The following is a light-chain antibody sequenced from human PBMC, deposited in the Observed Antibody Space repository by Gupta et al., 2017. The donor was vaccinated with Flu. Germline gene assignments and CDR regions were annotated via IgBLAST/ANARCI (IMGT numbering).Light chain of an antibody. CDR1: QSVLYSSNNKNY. J-gene: IGKJ2*03. Sequence: DIVMTQSPESWAVSPGERATIICKSSQSVLYSSNNKNYLAWYQQKPGQPPKLLIYWASTRESGVPDRFRGSGSGTDFTLTISSLQAEDVAIYYCQQYYSTPYSFGQGTKLEIK. V-gene: IGKV4-1*01. CDR2: WAS. CDR3: QQYYSTPYS.